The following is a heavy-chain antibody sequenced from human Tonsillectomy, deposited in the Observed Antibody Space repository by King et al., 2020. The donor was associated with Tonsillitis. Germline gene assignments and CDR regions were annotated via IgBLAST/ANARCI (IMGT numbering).Heavy chain of an antibody. Sequence: VQLVESGGGLVRPGGSVRLSCAASGFTFNNAWMSWVRQAPGKGLEWVGLIKRKIDGGTTDYATPVKGRFTISADKSISTAYLQWSSLKASDTAMYYCARHGRKGYFDWSLHNDYWGQGTLVTVSS. CDR3: ARHGRKGYFDWSLHNDY. CDR2: IKRKIDGGTT. J-gene: IGHJ4*02. D-gene: IGHD3-9*01. V-gene: IGHV3-15*01. CDR1: GFTFNNAW.